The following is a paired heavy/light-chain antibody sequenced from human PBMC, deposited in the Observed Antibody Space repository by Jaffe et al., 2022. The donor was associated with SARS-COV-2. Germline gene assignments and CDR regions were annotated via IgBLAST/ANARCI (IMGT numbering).Light chain of an antibody. CDR3: QQRSNWPLHMYT. J-gene: IGKJ2*01. CDR1: QSVSSY. CDR2: DAS. V-gene: IGKV3-11*01. Sequence: EIVLTQSPATLSLSPGERATLSCRASQSVSSYLAWYQQKPGQAPRLLIYDASNRATGIPARFSGSGSGTDFTLTISSLEPEDFAVYYCQQRSNWPLHMYTFGQGTKLEIK.
Heavy chain of an antibody. CDR2: IIPILGIA. CDR1: GGTFSSYT. Sequence: QVQLVQSGAEVKKPGSSVKVSCKASGGTFSSYTISWVRQAPGQGLEWMGRIIPILGIANYAQKFQGRVTITADKSTSTAYMELSSLRSEDTAVYYCARCRNDYGDYSPHAANWYFDLWGRGTLVTVSS. J-gene: IGHJ2*01. D-gene: IGHD4-17*01. V-gene: IGHV1-69*02. CDR3: ARCRNDYGDYSPHAANWYFDL.